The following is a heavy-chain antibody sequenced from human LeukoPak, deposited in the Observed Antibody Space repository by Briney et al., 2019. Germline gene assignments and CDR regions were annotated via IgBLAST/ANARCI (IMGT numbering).Heavy chain of an antibody. J-gene: IGHJ3*02. CDR3: ARRGLGSIFGVVIGAFDI. D-gene: IGHD3-3*01. CDR1: GGSFSGYY. V-gene: IGHV4-34*01. CDR2: INHSGST. Sequence: PSETLSLTCAVYGGSFSGYYWSWIRQPPGKGLEWIGEINHSGSTNYNPSLKSRVTISVDTSKNQFSLKLSSVTAADTAVYYCARRGLGSIFGVVIGAFDIWGQGTMVTVSS.